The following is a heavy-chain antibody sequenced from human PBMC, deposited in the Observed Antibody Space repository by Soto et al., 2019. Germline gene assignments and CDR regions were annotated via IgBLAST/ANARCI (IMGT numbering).Heavy chain of an antibody. CDR1: GFTFSDYY. Sequence: GGSLRLSCAASGFTFSDYYMSWLRQPPGKGLEWVSYISKSGSIIHFADSVKGRFAISRDNAKNTLYLQMSSLRAEDTALYYCARDLSPYSDYYDESTSETWFAPWFQGTLVTVSS. D-gene: IGHD3-16*01. CDR2: ISKSGSII. J-gene: IGHJ5*02. V-gene: IGHV3-11*01. CDR3: ARDLSPYSDYYDESTSETWFAP.